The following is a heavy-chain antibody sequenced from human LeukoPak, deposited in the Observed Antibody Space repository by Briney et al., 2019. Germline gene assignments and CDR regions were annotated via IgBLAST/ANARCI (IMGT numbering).Heavy chain of an antibody. CDR3: ARHGQSYSSGDDAFDI. Sequence: SETLSLTCTVSGGSISSGSYYWSWIRQPAGKGLEWIGRIYTSGSTNYNPSLKSRVTISVDTSKNQFSLKLSSVTAADTAVYYCARHGQSYSSGDDAFDIWGQGTMVTVSS. CDR2: IYTSGST. J-gene: IGHJ3*02. V-gene: IGHV4-61*02. D-gene: IGHD6-19*01. CDR1: GGSISSGSYY.